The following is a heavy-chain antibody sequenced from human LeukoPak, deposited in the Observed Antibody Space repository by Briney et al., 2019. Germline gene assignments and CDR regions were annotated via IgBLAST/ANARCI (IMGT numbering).Heavy chain of an antibody. V-gene: IGHV1-69*13. CDR1: GGTFSSYA. Sequence: GASVKVSCKASGGTFSSYAISWVRQAPGQGLEWMGGIIPIFGTANYAQKFQGRVTITADESTSTAYMELSSLRSEDTAEYYCARDRVGLQLAYWGQGTLVTVSS. CDR3: ARDRVGLQLAY. J-gene: IGHJ4*02. CDR2: IIPIFGTA. D-gene: IGHD5-18*01.